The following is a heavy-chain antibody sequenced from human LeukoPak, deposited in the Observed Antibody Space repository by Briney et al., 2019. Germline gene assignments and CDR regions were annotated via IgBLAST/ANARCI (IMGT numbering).Heavy chain of an antibody. CDR2: INPNSGDT. CDR3: ASHRSSWLIDY. CDR1: GYTFIGYY. Sequence: GASVKVSCEASGYTFIGYYVHWVRQAPGQGLEWMGWINPNSGDTKYAQKFLGRVTVTSVTSTNTAYMELTRLTSGDTAVYYCASHRSSWLIDYWGKGPLFTVSS. J-gene: IGHJ4*02. D-gene: IGHD6-6*01. V-gene: IGHV1-2*02.